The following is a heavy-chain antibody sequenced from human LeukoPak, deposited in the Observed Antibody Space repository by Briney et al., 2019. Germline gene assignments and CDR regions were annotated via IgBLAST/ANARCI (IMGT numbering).Heavy chain of an antibody. Sequence: TGGSLRLSCAASGFTFSSYGMHWVRQAPGKGLDWVAFIHHDGSNKYYADSVRGRFTISRDNSKNTLYLQMNSLRAEDTAVYYCAKVSAAAGVFDYWGQGTLVTVSS. CDR1: GFTFSSYG. CDR3: AKVSAAAGVFDY. CDR2: IHHDGSNK. D-gene: IGHD6-13*01. J-gene: IGHJ4*02. V-gene: IGHV3-30*02.